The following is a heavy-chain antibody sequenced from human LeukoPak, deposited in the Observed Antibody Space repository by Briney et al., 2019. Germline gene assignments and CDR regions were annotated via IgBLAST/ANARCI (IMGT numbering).Heavy chain of an antibody. CDR3: ARLSMVRGVIIDY. CDR2: IYYSGST. J-gene: IGHJ4*02. CDR1: GGSISSVNYY. D-gene: IGHD3-10*01. Sequence: SQTLSLTCTVSGGSISSVNYYWSWIRQPPGKGLEWIGYIYYSGSTNYNPSLKSRVTISVDTSKNQFSLKLSSVTAADTAVYYCARLSMVRGVIIDYWGQGTLVTVSS. V-gene: IGHV4-61*01.